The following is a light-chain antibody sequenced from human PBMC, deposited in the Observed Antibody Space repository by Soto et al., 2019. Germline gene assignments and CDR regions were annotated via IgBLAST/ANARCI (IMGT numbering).Light chain of an antibody. CDR1: NSDIGGYNY. J-gene: IGLJ3*02. Sequence: QSALTQPRSVSGSPGQSVTISCTGTNSDIGGYNYVSWYQQHPGKAPKVMIYDVSRRPSGVPDRFSGSKSGNTASLIISGLQAEDEADYYCCSYAGTYNFWVFGGGTKLTVL. V-gene: IGLV2-11*01. CDR2: DVS. CDR3: CSYAGTYNFWV.